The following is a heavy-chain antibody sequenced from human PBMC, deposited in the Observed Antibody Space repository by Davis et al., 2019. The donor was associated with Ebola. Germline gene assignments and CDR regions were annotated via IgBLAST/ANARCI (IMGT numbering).Heavy chain of an antibody. J-gene: IGHJ3*02. CDR2: ISYDGSNK. CDR1: GFTFSSYA. V-gene: IGHV3-30-3*01. D-gene: IGHD3-22*01. CDR3: AKDRHMITMIVGRYAFDI. Sequence: GGSLRLSCAASGFTFSSYAMHWVRQAPGKGLEWVAVISYDGSNKYYADSVKGRFTISRDNSKNTLYLQMNSLRAEDTAVYYCAKDRHMITMIVGRYAFDIWGQGTMVTVSS.